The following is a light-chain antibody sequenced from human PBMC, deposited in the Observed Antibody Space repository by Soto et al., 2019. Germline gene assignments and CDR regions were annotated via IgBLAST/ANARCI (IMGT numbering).Light chain of an antibody. CDR3: QQYGGSPIT. CDR2: GAS. CDR1: QSVTTR. V-gene: IGKV3-20*01. Sequence: IVLTHSPCTRSVSPLERVTLSCRASQSVTTRLAWYQHKPGQAPILLMSGASNRASGVPVRFSGSGSGADFTLTITRLEPEDFALYYCQQYGGSPITFGLGTRLEI. J-gene: IGKJ5*01.